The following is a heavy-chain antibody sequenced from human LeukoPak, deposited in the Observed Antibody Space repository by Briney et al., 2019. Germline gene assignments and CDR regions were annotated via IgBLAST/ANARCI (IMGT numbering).Heavy chain of an antibody. Sequence: GGSLRLSCAASGFTFSSYWMHWVRQGPGKGLVWVSRVNSDESRTSYADSVKGRFTISRDNAKNTLYLQMNSLRAEDTAVYYCARDQCSGPNCQVALDYWGQGTLVTVSS. J-gene: IGHJ4*02. V-gene: IGHV3-74*01. D-gene: IGHD2-2*01. CDR1: GFTFSSYW. CDR2: VNSDESRT. CDR3: ARDQCSGPNCQVALDY.